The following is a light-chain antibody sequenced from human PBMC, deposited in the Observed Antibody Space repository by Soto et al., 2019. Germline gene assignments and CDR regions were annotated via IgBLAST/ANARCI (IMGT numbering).Light chain of an antibody. CDR1: SCSIASNY. J-gene: IGLJ2*01. V-gene: IGLV6-57*04. CDR3: QSYDSSNPVV. CDR2: EDD. Sequence: NFMLTQPHSVSESPGKTVTISCTRSSCSIASNYVQWYQQRPGSAPTTLIYEDDQRPSGVPDRFSGSIDSSSNSASLTISRLKNEDEADYYCQSYDSSNPVVFGGGTKLTVL.